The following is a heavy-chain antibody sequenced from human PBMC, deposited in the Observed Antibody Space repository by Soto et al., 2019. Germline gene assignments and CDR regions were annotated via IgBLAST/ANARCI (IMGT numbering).Heavy chain of an antibody. CDR1: GGSISSGDYC. J-gene: IGHJ5*02. D-gene: IGHD3-3*01. CDR2: IYYSGST. CDR3: ARAYYDFWSGYGSWFDP. Sequence: PSETLSLTCTVSGGSISSGDYCWSWIRQPPGKGLEWIGYIYYSGSTYYNPSLKSRVTISVDTSKNQFSLKLSSVTAADTAVYYCARAYYDFWSGYGSWFDPWGQGTLVTVSS. V-gene: IGHV4-30-4*01.